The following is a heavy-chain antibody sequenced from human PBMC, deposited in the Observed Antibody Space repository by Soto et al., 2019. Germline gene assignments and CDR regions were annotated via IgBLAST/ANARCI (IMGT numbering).Heavy chain of an antibody. CDR3: ARGRRYYYGSGSYYNVPLLYYYGMDV. D-gene: IGHD3-10*01. J-gene: IGHJ6*02. Sequence: SETMCLTCAVDGGSFIGYCWSWIRQPPGKGLEWIGEINHSGSTNYNPSPKSRGTISVDTSKNQFSLKLSSVTAADTAVYYCARGRRYYYGSGSYYNVPLLYYYGMDVRGQGTTVTVSS. V-gene: IGHV4-34*01. CDR1: GGSFIGYC. CDR2: INHSGST.